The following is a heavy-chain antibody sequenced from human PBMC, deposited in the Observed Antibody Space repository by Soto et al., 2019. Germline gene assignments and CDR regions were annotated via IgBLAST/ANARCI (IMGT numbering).Heavy chain of an antibody. V-gene: IGHV3-23*01. CDR3: ARGSTDSYPGSRIFDF. J-gene: IGHJ4*02. D-gene: IGHD3-10*01. Sequence: GGSLRLSCVASGLTFGSRAMSWLRQAPGEGLQWVSTITDTGGDAKYADSVRGRFVISRDNSKKTLYLQMTSLTAEESAMYFCARGSTDSYPGSRIFDFWGRGTLVTVSS. CDR1: GLTFGSRA. CDR2: ITDTGGDA.